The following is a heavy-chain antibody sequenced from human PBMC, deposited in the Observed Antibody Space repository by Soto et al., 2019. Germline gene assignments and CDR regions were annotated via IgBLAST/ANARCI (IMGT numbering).Heavy chain of an antibody. J-gene: IGHJ3*02. CDR3: ARGGGAYCGNDCIRAVDI. Sequence: GGSLRLSCSASGFTFSSYAMHWVRQAPEKGLEWISVIYSGGDTYYADSVKVRFIISRDNSKNTLYLQMNSLRVDDTAVYYCARGGGAYCGNDCIRAVDIWGQGTMVTVSS. CDR1: GFTFSSYA. D-gene: IGHD2-21*02. V-gene: IGHV3-66*01. CDR2: IYSGGDT.